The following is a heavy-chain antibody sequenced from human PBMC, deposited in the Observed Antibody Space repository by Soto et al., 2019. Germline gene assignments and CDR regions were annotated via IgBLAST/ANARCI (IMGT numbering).Heavy chain of an antibody. CDR3: ARGAPRFYYDFWSGYHPQGHNWFDP. CDR2: INHSGST. V-gene: IGHV4-34*01. J-gene: IGHJ5*02. Sequence: SETLSLTCAVYGGSFSGYYWSWIRQPPGKGLEWIGEINHSGSTNYNPSLKSRVTISVDTSKNQFSLKLSSVTAADTAVYYCARGAPRFYYDFWSGYHPQGHNWFDPWGQGTLVTVSS. CDR1: GGSFSGYY. D-gene: IGHD3-3*01.